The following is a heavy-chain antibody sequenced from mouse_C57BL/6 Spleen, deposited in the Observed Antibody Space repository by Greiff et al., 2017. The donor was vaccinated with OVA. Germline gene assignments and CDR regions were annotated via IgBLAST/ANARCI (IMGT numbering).Heavy chain of an antibody. D-gene: IGHD4-1*01. CDR1: GFTFSSYG. Sequence: EVKLEESGGDLVKPGGSLKLSCAASGFTFSSYGMSWVRQTPDKRLEWVATISSGGSYTYYPDSVKGRFTISRDNAKNTLYLQMSSLKSEDTAMYYCARHERELGRFFDYWGQGTTLTVSS. V-gene: IGHV5-6*02. CDR2: ISSGGSYT. CDR3: ARHERELGRFFDY. J-gene: IGHJ2*01.